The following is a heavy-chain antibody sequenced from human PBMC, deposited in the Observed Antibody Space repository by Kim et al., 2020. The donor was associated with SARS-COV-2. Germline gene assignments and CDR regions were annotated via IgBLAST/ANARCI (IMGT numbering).Heavy chain of an antibody. D-gene: IGHD5-18*01. V-gene: IGHV1-2*02. J-gene: IGHJ4*02. Sequence: ASVKVSCKASGYTFTGYYMHWVRQAPGQGLEWMGWINPNSGGTNYAQKFQGRVTMTRDTSISTAYMELSRLRSDDTAVYYCASLSYGYDPFYFDYWGQGTLVTVSS. CDR3: ASLSYGYDPFYFDY. CDR1: GYTFTGYY. CDR2: INPNSGGT.